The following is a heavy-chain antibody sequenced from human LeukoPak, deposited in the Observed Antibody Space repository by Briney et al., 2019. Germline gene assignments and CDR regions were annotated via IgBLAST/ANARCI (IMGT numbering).Heavy chain of an antibody. J-gene: IGHJ5*02. CDR1: GFTFSSYK. Sequence: GGSLRLSCAASGFTFSSYKMNWVRQAPGKGLEWVSYISSSGSTVYYADSVKGRFTISRDNAKNSLYLQMNSLRAEDTAVYYCARDSSLDCSSTSCYAGDNWFDPWGQGTLVTVSS. CDR3: ARDSSLDCSSTSCYAGDNWFDP. V-gene: IGHV3-48*03. D-gene: IGHD2-2*01. CDR2: ISSSGSTV.